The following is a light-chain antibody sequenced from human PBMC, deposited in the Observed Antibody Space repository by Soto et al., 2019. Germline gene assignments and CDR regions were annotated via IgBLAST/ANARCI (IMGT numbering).Light chain of an antibody. V-gene: IGLV2-14*01. J-gene: IGLJ3*02. CDR3: SSYTSSSTLDWV. Sequence: SALTQPASVSGSPGQSITISCTGTSSDVGGYNYVSWYQQHPGKAPKLMIYDVSNRPSGVSNRFSGSKSGNTASLTISGLQAEDEADYYCSSYTSSSTLDWVFGGGTKLTVL. CDR2: DVS. CDR1: SSDVGGYNY.